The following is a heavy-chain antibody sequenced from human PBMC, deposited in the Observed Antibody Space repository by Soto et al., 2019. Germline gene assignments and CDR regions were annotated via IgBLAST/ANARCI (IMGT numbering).Heavy chain of an antibody. CDR2: TYYRSTWYN. J-gene: IGHJ5*02. Sequence: KQSQTLSLTCAISGDSVSSNSAAWNWIRQSPSRGLEWLGRTYYRSTWYNDYAVSVKSRITINPDTSKNQFSLQLNSVTPEDTAVYYCARDRGIAAAGTGPNWGRYNWFDPWGQGTLVTVSS. D-gene: IGHD6-13*01. CDR3: ARDRGIAAAGTGPNWGRYNWFDP. CDR1: GDSVSSNSAA. V-gene: IGHV6-1*01.